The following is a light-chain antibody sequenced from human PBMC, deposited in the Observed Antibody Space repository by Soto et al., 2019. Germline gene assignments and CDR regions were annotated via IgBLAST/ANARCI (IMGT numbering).Light chain of an antibody. CDR1: SSDVGNYNY. Sequence: QSALTQPRSVSGSPGQSVTISCTGTSSDVGNYNYVSWYQQHPGKVPKLIISAVNKRPSGVPDRFSGSKSGNTASLTISGLQAEDEADYYCSSYAGTYTYVVFGGGTKVTVL. V-gene: IGLV2-11*01. J-gene: IGLJ2*01. CDR2: AVN. CDR3: SSYAGTYTYVV.